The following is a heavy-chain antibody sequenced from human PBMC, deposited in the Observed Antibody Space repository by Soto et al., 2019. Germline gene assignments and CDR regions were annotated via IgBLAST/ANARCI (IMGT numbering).Heavy chain of an antibody. Sequence: GGSLRLSCSASGFTFSTYAMHWVRQAPGKGLEYIAGITSSGRTTSYKDSVKGRFIISRDNSESTLYLQMSSLRFDDTAVYFSVKDHIATVGIGLYNWFDSWGQGTRVTVST. CDR3: VKDHIATVGIGLYNWFDS. CDR2: ITSSGRTT. D-gene: IGHD2-21*01. CDR1: GFTFSTYA. J-gene: IGHJ5*01. V-gene: IGHV3-64D*06.